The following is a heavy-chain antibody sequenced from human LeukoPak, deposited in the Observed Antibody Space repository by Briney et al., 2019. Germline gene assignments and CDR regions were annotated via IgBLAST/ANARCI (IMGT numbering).Heavy chain of an antibody. CDR3: ARYVRSIAARPSYFDY. CDR1: GGSISSDSYY. CDR2: IYTSGST. V-gene: IGHV4-61*02. J-gene: IGHJ4*02. Sequence: SSETLSLTCTVSGGSISSDSYYWNWIRQPAGKGLEWIGRIYTSGSTKYKPSLKSRVTISVDTPKNQFSLKLSSVTAADTAVYYCARYVRSIAARPSYFDYWGQGTLVTVSS. D-gene: IGHD6-6*01.